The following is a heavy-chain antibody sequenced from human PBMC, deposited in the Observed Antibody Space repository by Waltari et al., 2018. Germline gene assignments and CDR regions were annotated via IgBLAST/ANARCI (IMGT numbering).Heavy chain of an antibody. CDR1: GFTFSSYA. J-gene: IGHJ4*02. CDR2: IRGSGVST. V-gene: IGHV3-23*04. Sequence: EVQLVESGGGLVQPGGSLRLSCAASGFTFSSYALNWVRQAPGEGLVWVSAIRGSGVSTYYADSVKGRFTISRDNSKNTLYLQMNSLRAEDTAVYYCAKDYYGDYWGQGALVTVSS. CDR3: AKDYYGDY.